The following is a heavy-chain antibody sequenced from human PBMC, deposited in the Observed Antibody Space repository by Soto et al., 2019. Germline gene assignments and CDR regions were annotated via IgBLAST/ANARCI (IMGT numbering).Heavy chain of an antibody. Sequence: TSETLSLTCAVYGGSFSGYYWSWIRQPPGKGLEWIGEINHSGSTNYNPSLKSRVTISIDTSKNQFSLKLSSVTAADTALYYCARRFYCSGGSCFDYWGQGTLVTVSS. V-gene: IGHV4-34*01. D-gene: IGHD2-15*01. CDR2: INHSGST. CDR1: GGSFSGYY. CDR3: ARRFYCSGGSCFDY. J-gene: IGHJ4*02.